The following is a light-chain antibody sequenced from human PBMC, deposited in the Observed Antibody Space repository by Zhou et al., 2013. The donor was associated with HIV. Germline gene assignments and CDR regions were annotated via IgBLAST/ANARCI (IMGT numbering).Light chain of an antibody. CDR1: QSLNGD. V-gene: IGKV3-15*01. Sequence: EIVMAQSPATLSVFPGERATLSCRAGQSLNGDLAWYQQKPGQTPRLLIYGVSTRATGIPARFSGSGSGTEFTLTITTMQSEDFAVYYCQQYNNWPYTFGQGTKLEIK. CDR3: QQYNNWPYT. J-gene: IGKJ2*01. CDR2: GVS.